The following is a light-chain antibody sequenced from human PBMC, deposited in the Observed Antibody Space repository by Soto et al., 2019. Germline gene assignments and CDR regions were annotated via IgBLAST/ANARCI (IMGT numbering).Light chain of an antibody. Sequence: QSALTQPPSVSGAPGQRVTISCTGSSSNIGAGYYVHWYQQLPGTAPKLLIYGNSNRPSGVPDRFSGSKSGTSASLAITGLQAEDEADYYCQSYDSSLSGGDVVFGGGTKLTVL. V-gene: IGLV1-40*01. CDR3: QSYDSSLSGGDVV. CDR1: SSNIGAGYY. CDR2: GNS. J-gene: IGLJ2*01.